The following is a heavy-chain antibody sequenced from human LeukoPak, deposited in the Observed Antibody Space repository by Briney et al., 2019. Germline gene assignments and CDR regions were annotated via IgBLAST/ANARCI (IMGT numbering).Heavy chain of an antibody. CDR3: ARLETSVTEHNWFDP. V-gene: IGHV4-39*01. J-gene: IGHJ5*02. D-gene: IGHD2-21*02. CDR2: IYYRGST. Sequence: SETLSLTCTVSNDSITSSSHYWDWIRQPPGKGLEWIGSIYYRGSTYYNPSLKSRVTIHVDTSKDQFSLKLSSVTAADTAVYYCARLETSVTEHNWFDPWGQGTLVTVSS. CDR1: NDSITSSSHY.